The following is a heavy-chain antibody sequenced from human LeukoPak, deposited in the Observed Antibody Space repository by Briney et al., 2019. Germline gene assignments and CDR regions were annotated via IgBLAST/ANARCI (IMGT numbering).Heavy chain of an antibody. CDR1: GYSFSNHW. V-gene: IGHV5-51*01. CDR2: IFPGDLDT. CDR3: TRYFSVYGGKIGYYFMDV. D-gene: IGHD4/OR15-4a*01. J-gene: IGHJ6*03. Sequence: WESLKTSCKGPGYSFSNHWIGWVRQMTGKGLEWMGTIFPGDLDTRYSPPFQGQVTTPVDKSITTAYLNWSCPTSEHTTLYYITRYFSVYGGKIGYYFMDVWRKGSTVTVSS.